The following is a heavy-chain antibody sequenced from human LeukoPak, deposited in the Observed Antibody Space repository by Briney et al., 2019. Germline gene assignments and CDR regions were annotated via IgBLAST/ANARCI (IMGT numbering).Heavy chain of an antibody. CDR3: AKPKYSSGWYFDY. D-gene: IGHD6-19*01. Sequence: GRSLRLSCAAPGFTFSSNAMSWVRQAPGKGLEWVSAISGSGGSTYYADFVKGRFTISTYNSKNTLYLQMTTLRAGDSAVYYWAKPKYSSGWYFDYWGQGTLVTVSS. CDR1: GFTFSSNA. J-gene: IGHJ4*02. CDR2: ISGSGGST. V-gene: IGHV3-23*01.